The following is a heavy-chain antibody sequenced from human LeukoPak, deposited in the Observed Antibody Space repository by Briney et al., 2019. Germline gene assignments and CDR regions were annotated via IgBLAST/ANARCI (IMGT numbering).Heavy chain of an antibody. Sequence: GGSLRLSCAASGFTFSSYGMHWVRQAPGKGLEWVAFIRYDGSNKYYADSVKGRFTISRDNSKNTLYLQMNSLRAEDTAVYYCAKDPTEDYSGFDYWGQGTLVTVSS. CDR3: AKDPTEDYSGFDY. CDR2: IRYDGSNK. J-gene: IGHJ4*02. V-gene: IGHV3-30*02. D-gene: IGHD4-23*01. CDR1: GFTFSSYG.